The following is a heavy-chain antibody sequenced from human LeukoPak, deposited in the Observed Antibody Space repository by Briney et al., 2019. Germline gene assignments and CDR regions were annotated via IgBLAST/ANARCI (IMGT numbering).Heavy chain of an antibody. Sequence: GGSLRLSCAASGFSFSSYAMVWVRQAPGKGLEWVSSISDSGSATYYADFVRGRFTISRDNSKNTLSLQLNSLRAEDTAVYYCAKESRYYPWGQGTLVTVSS. CDR3: AKESRYYP. CDR2: ISDSGSAT. V-gene: IGHV3-23*01. CDR1: GFSFSSYA. J-gene: IGHJ5*02. D-gene: IGHD1-14*01.